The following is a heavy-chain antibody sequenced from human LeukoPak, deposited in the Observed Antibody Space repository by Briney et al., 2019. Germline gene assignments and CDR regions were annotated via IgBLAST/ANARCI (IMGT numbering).Heavy chain of an antibody. CDR2: RKPEEEET. CDR1: GHTHTKKA. V-gene: IGHV1-24*01. D-gene: IGHD3-22*01. J-gene: IGHJ4*02. CDR3: ATLYYYDSSGYYYRSGCYFDY. Sequence: AAEKDTGKETGHTHTKKAKHKKRHTPRKRQKRKRHRKPEEEETIYAQKFQGRVTMTEDTSTDTAYMELSSLRSEDTAVYYCATLYYYDSSGYYYRSGCYFDYWGQGTLVTVSS.